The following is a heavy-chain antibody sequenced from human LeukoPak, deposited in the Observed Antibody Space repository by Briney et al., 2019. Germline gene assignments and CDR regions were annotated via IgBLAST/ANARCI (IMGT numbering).Heavy chain of an antibody. V-gene: IGHV4-4*09. Sequence: PSETLSLTCTVSGGSISSYYWSWIRQPPGKGLEWIGYIYTSGSTNYNPSLKSRVTISVDTSKNQFSLKLSSVTAADTAVYYCERHGIAWYDGGLDPWGQGTLVTVSS. J-gene: IGHJ5*02. CDR2: IYTSGST. CDR1: GGSISSYY. D-gene: IGHD3-16*01. CDR3: ERHGIAWYDGGLDP.